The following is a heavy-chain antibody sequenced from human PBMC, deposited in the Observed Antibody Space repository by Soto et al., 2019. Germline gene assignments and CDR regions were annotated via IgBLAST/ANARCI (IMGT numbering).Heavy chain of an antibody. CDR3: ARDGILTGYYFQN. CDR1: GGSISSGDYY. D-gene: IGHD3-9*01. V-gene: IGHV4-30-4*01. Sequence: SETLSLTCTVSGGSISSGDYYWSWIRQPPGKGLEWIGYIYYSGSTYYNPSLKSRVTISVDTSKNQFSLKLSSVTAADTAVNYCARDGILTGYYFQNWGQGTLVTVS. J-gene: IGHJ4*02. CDR2: IYYSGST.